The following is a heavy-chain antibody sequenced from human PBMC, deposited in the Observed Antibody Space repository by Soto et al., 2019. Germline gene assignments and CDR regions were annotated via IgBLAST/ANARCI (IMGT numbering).Heavy chain of an antibody. Sequence: SETLSLTCTVSGGSISSGDYYWSWIRQPPGEGLEWIGYIYYSGSTYYNPSLKSRVTISVDTSKNQFSLKLSSVTAADTAVYYCARGHGSSSSGRTKYFQHWGQGTLVTVSS. J-gene: IGHJ1*01. V-gene: IGHV4-30-4*01. CDR2: IYYSGST. D-gene: IGHD6-6*01. CDR3: ARGHGSSSSGRTKYFQH. CDR1: GGSISSGDYY.